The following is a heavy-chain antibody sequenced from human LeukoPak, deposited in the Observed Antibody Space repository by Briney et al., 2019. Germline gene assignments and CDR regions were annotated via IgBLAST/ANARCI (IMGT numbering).Heavy chain of an antibody. D-gene: IGHD6-19*01. J-gene: IGHJ4*01. CDR3: AKGIYSSGWSYFDY. Sequence: GGSQRFSCAASGFTFSNSAMSWVRQAPGKGLEGVSTLSGSGITTYYADSVKGRFTISRDNSKNTLYLQMNSLRAEDTAVYYCAKGIYSSGWSYFDYWGHGTLVTVSS. CDR2: LSGSGITT. CDR1: GFTFSNSA. V-gene: IGHV3-23*01.